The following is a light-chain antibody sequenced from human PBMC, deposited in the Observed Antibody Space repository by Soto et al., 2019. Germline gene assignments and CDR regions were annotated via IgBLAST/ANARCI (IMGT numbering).Light chain of an antibody. Sequence: IQLTQSPSSLSASVGDSVTITCRASQNIRNLLAWYQQKPGKAPNPLIYDASSLKSGVPSRFSGSGSGTEFTLTISSLQPDDFATYYCQQYNTYSTFGQGTRLEIK. CDR3: QQYNTYST. V-gene: IGKV1-5*01. CDR1: QNIRNL. CDR2: DAS. J-gene: IGKJ5*01.